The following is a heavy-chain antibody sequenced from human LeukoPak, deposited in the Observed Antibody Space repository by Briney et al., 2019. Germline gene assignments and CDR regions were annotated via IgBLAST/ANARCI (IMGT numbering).Heavy chain of an antibody. Sequence: SVKVSCKASGGTFSSYAISWVRQAPGQGLEWMGGIIPIFGTANYAQKFQGRVTITADESTSTAYMELSSLRSEDTAVYYCARTRGNSTSCYNCHYYYGMDVWGQGTTVTVSS. D-gene: IGHD2-2*02. CDR1: GGTFSSYA. V-gene: IGHV1-69*13. CDR3: ARTRGNSTSCYNCHYYYGMDV. CDR2: IIPIFGTA. J-gene: IGHJ6*02.